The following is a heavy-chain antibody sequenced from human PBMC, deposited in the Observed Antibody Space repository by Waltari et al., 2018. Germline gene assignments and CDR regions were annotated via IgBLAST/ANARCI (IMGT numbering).Heavy chain of an antibody. Sequence: EVQLVESGGGLVKPGGSLRLSCAASGFTFSSYSMNWVRQAPGKGLEWVSSISSSSSYIYYADSVKGRFTISRDNAKNSLYLQMNSLRAEDTAVYYCARRGASYYYYGMDVWGQGTTVTVSS. CDR1: GFTFSSYS. CDR3: ARRGASYYYYGMDV. J-gene: IGHJ6*02. D-gene: IGHD3-10*01. CDR2: ISSSSSYI. V-gene: IGHV3-21*04.